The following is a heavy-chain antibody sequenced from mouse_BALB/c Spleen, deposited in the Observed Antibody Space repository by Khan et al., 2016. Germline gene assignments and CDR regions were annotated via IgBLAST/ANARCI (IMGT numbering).Heavy chain of an antibody. CDR1: GYAFTSYN. CDR3: AREGRNTRVDKGVDF. D-gene: IGHD1-1*01. Sequence: VQLKQSGPELVKPGASVTVSCKASGYAFTSYNMYWVKQSHGKSLEWIGYIDTYNGGTSYNQKFKGKATLTVDKSCSTAYMHLNSLTYEDSVAYDCAREGRNTRVDKGVDFWGQGKTRTVSA. CDR2: IDTYNGGT. V-gene: IGHV1S135*01. J-gene: IGHJ2*01.